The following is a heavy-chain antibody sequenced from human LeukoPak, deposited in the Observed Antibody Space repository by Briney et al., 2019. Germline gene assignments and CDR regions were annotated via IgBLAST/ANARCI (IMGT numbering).Heavy chain of an antibody. V-gene: IGHV1-2*06. CDR1: GYTFTGYY. D-gene: IGHD3-22*01. CDR2: INPNSGGT. CDR3: ASLGDHYYDSSGYHFDY. Sequence: GASVKVSCKASGYTFTGYYMHWVRQAPGQGLEWMGRINPNSGGTNYAQKFQGRVTMTRDTSISTAYMELSRLRPDDTAVYYCASLGDHYYDSSGYHFDYWGQGTLVTVSS. J-gene: IGHJ4*02.